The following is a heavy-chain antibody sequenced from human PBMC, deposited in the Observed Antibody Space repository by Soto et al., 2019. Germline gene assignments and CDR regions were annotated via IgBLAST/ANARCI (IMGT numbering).Heavy chain of an antibody. J-gene: IGHJ4*02. CDR3: TRHVGGPTSFCVGCGR. D-gene: IGHD3-16*01. V-gene: IGHV4-39*01. CDR2: MSYSGST. CDR1: GGSIFSSDYF. Sequence: SETLSLTCNVSGGSIFSSDYFWGWIRQAPGKGLEWIGSMSYSGSTLHNPSLRSRVTISVDTPKSQFSLKLSSVTATDTAVYYCTRHVGGPTSFCVGCGRWGRGTRVIFST.